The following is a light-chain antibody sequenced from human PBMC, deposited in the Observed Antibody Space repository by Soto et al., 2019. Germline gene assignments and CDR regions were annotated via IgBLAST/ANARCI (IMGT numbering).Light chain of an antibody. V-gene: IGKV1-5*01. Sequence: DIQLTQSPSILSASGGDRVTITCRASQSIANRLAWYQQKPGKTPKLLIYVASTLESGVPSRFSGSGSGTECTLTIHSLQNDDFATNYCKQYNRSYTFGQGTKLEIK. CDR2: VAS. J-gene: IGKJ2*01. CDR1: QSIANR. CDR3: KQYNRSYT.